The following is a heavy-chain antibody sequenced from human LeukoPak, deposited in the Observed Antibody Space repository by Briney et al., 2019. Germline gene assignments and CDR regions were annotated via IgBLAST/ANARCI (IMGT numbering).Heavy chain of an antibody. V-gene: IGHV5-51*01. CDR2: IYPGDSDT. J-gene: IGHJ5*02. CDR1: GYSFTSYW. Sequence: GESLKISCKGSGYSFTSYWIGWVRQMPGKGLEWMGIIYPGDSDTRYSPSFQGQVTISADKSISTAYLQWSSLKASDTAMYYCAGLKVAVAEGDWFDPWGQGTLVTVSS. D-gene: IGHD6-19*01. CDR3: AGLKVAVAEGDWFDP.